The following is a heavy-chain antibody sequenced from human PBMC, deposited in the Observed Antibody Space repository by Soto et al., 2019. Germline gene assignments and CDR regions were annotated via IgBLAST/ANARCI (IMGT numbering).Heavy chain of an antibody. CDR2: INAGNGNT. CDR3: ARDFNRYYDFLTGYSDDAFDI. Sequence: ASVKVSCKASGYTFTSYAMHWVRQAPGQRLEWMGWINAGNGNTKYSQKFQGRVTITRDTSASTAYMELSSLRSEDTAVYYCARDFNRYYDFLTGYSDDAFDIWGRGTMVTVSS. D-gene: IGHD3-9*01. J-gene: IGHJ3*02. V-gene: IGHV1-3*01. CDR1: GYTFTSYA.